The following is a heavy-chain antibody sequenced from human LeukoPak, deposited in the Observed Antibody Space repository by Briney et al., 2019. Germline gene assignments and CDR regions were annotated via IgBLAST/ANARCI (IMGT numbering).Heavy chain of an antibody. D-gene: IGHD3-10*01. CDR1: GFTFSSYA. CDR3: AKVGSIVRGVITDPFDY. V-gene: IGHV3-23*01. Sequence: GGSLRLSCAASGFTFSSYAMSWVRQAPGKGLEWVSAISGSGGSTYYADSVKGRFTISRDNSKNTLYLQMNSLRAEDTAVYYCAKVGSIVRGVITDPFDYWGQGTLVTVSS. CDR2: ISGSGGST. J-gene: IGHJ4*02.